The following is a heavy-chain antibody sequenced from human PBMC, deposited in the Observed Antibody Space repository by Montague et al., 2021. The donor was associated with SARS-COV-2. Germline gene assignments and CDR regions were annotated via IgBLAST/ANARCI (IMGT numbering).Heavy chain of an antibody. Sequence: SETLSLTCAVSGDSITRDWWSWVRQPPGKGLEWIGEIYHTGTTNYNPSLRSRVTISMDRSRNQVSLSLNFVTAADTAVYYCAGHLIGGFALYHWGQGTLVTVSS. D-gene: IGHD2-15*01. CDR3: AGHLIGGFALYH. CDR2: IYHTGTT. J-gene: IGHJ4*02. CDR1: GDSITRDW. V-gene: IGHV4-4*02.